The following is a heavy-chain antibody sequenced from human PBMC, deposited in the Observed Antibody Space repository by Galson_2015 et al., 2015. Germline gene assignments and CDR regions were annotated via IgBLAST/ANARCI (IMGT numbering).Heavy chain of an antibody. CDR1: GGSISSYY. V-gene: IGHV4-59*01. D-gene: IGHD3-10*01. J-gene: IGHJ5*02. CDR3: ARECGYYGSGPPVGWFDP. CDR2: IYYSGST. Sequence: ETLSLTCTVSGGSISSYYWSCIRHPPGKGLEWIGYIYYSGSTNYNPSLKSRVTISVDTSKNQFSLKLSSVTAADTAVYYCARECGYYGSGPPVGWFDPWGQGTLVTVSS.